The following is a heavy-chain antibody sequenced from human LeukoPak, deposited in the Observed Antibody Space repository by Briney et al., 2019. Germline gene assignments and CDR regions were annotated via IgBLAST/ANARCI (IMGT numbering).Heavy chain of an antibody. CDR1: GGTFSSYA. D-gene: IGHD6-19*01. CDR3: ARDDLLGAVAGRTESYYYYGMDV. Sequence: SVTVSCTASGGTFSSYAISWVRQAPGQGLEWMGGIIPIFDTANYAQKFQGRVTITADESTSTAYMELSSLRSEDTAVYYCARDDLLGAVAGRTESYYYYGMDVWGQGTTVTVSS. CDR2: IIPIFDTA. J-gene: IGHJ6*02. V-gene: IGHV1-69*13.